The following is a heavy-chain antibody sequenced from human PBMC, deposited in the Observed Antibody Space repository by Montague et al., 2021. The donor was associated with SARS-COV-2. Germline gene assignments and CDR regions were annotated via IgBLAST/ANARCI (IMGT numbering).Heavy chain of an antibody. J-gene: IGHJ5*02. Sequence: SETLSLTCTVSGGSISSSSYYWGWIRQPPGKGLEWIGNIFYSGSTFYNPSLKSRVTISVDTSKNQFSLKLSSVTAADTAVYYCARDGGTVITFIGVGYRRGGVDWFDPWGQGTLVTVSS. V-gene: IGHV4-39*07. CDR1: GGSISSSSYY. CDR3: ARDGGTVITFIGVGYRRGGVDWFDP. D-gene: IGHD3-16*01. CDR2: IFYSGST.